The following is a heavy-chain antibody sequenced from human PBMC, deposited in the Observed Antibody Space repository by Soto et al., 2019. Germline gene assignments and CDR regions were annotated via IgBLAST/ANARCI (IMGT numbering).Heavy chain of an antibody. CDR1: GYSISSGYY. CDR2: IYHSGSS. V-gene: IGHV4-38-2*02. Sequence: SETLSLTCAVSGYSISSGYYWGWPRQPPGKGLEWLGSIYHSGSSFYNASLKSRLTISVDTFKNQFSVELSSVTAADTAVYYCARDTVGGGWFDPWGQGTLVTVSS. J-gene: IGHJ5*02. D-gene: IGHD4-17*01. CDR3: ARDTVGGGWFDP.